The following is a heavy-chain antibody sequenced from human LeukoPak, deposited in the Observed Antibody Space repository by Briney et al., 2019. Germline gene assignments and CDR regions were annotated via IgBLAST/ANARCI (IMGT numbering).Heavy chain of an antibody. CDR2: IYYSGST. V-gene: IGHV4-61*01. CDR3: ARAPTLYSSSWPYYYYGMDV. Sequence: PSETLSLTCTVSGGSVSSGSYYWSWIRQPPGTGLEWIGYIYYSGSTNYNPSLKSRVTISVDTSKNQFSLKLSSVTAADTAVYYCARAPTLYSSSWPYYYYGMDVWGQGTTVTVSS. CDR1: GGSVSSGSYY. D-gene: IGHD6-13*01. J-gene: IGHJ6*02.